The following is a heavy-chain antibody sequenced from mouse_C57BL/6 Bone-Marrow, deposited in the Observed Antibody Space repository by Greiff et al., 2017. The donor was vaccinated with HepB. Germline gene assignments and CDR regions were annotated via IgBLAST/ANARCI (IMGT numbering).Heavy chain of an antibody. Sequence: EVQLQQSGPELVKPGASVKISCKASGYTFTDYYMNWVKQSHGKSLEWIGDINPNNGGTSYNQKFKGKATLTVDKSSSTAYMELRSLTSEDSAVYYCARRGYGSSGDYYAMDYWGQGTSVTVSS. D-gene: IGHD1-1*01. V-gene: IGHV1-26*01. J-gene: IGHJ4*01. CDR1: GYTFTDYY. CDR3: ARRGYGSSGDYYAMDY. CDR2: INPNNGGT.